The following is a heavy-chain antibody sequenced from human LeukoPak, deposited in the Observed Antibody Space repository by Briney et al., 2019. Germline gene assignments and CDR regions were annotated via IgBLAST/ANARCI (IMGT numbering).Heavy chain of an antibody. Sequence: ASVKVSCKASGYTFTSYDINWVRQATGQGLEWMGWMNPNSGNTGYAQKFQGRVTITRNTSISTAYMELSSLRSEDTAVYYCAASGFGFGELPSYFYYYMDVWGKGTTVTISS. CDR3: AASGFGFGELPSYFYYYMDV. CDR2: MNPNSGNT. CDR1: GYTFTSYD. V-gene: IGHV1-8*03. D-gene: IGHD3-10*01. J-gene: IGHJ6*03.